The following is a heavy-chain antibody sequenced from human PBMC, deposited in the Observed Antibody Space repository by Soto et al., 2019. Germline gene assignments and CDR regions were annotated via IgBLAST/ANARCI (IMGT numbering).Heavy chain of an antibody. CDR3: ASSYDSSGQFDY. CDR2: IYYSGST. J-gene: IGHJ4*02. V-gene: IGHV4-31*03. CDR1: GGSISSGGYY. D-gene: IGHD3-22*01. Sequence: PSETLSLTCTVSGGSISSGGYYWSWIRQHPGKGLEWIGYIYYSGSTYYNPSLKSRVTISVDTSKNQFSLKLSSVTAADTAVYDCASSYDSSGQFDYRGQRTPVTVSS.